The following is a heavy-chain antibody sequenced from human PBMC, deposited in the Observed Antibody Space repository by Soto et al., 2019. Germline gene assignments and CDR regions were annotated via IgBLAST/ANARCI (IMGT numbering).Heavy chain of an antibody. J-gene: IGHJ6*02. CDR1: GFTFSSYW. CDR2: INSDGSST. CDR3: ARRGSYSNYGMDV. V-gene: IGHV3-74*01. D-gene: IGHD4-4*01. Sequence: SLRLSCAASGFTFSSYWMHWVRQAPGKGLVWVSRINSDGSSTSYADSVKGRFTISRDNAKNTLYLQMNSLRAEDTAVYYCARRGSYSNYGMDVWGQGTTVTVSS.